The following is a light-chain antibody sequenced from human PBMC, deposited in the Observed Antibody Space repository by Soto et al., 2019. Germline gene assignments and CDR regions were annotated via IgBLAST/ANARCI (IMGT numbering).Light chain of an antibody. J-gene: IGLJ3*02. CDR3: ATWDDSLDGGV. Sequence: QSVLTQPPSVSATPGQKVTISCSGSSSNIGNNYVSWYQQFPGAAPKLLIYDNYWRPSGIPDRFSASKSGTSATLGITGLQTGDEADYYCATWDDSLDGGVFGGGTKLTVL. CDR1: SSNIGNNY. V-gene: IGLV1-51*01. CDR2: DNY.